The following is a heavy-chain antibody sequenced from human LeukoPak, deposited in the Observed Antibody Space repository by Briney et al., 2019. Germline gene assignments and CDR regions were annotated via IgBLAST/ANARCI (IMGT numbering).Heavy chain of an antibody. D-gene: IGHD4-17*01. Sequence: ASVKVSCKASGYTFTSYYIHWVRQAPGQGLEWMGWINPNSGGTNYAQKFQGRVTMTRDTSISTAYMELSRLRSDDTVVYYCASNGDYGSHLNYWGQGTLVTVSS. CDR3: ASNGDYGSHLNY. V-gene: IGHV1-2*02. J-gene: IGHJ4*02. CDR2: INPNSGGT. CDR1: GYTFTSYY.